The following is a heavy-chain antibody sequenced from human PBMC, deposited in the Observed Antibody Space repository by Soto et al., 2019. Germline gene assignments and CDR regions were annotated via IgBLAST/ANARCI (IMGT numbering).Heavy chain of an antibody. CDR2: IYYSGST. Sequence: SVNFCWRWIRQPPGKELEWIGYIYYSGSTSYNPSLKNRVTISVDTSKNQFSLKLSSVTAADTAVYYCARVTANLFDYWGQGTLVTVSS. CDR1: SVNFC. D-gene: IGHD4-4*01. V-gene: IGHV4-61*01. CDR3: ARVTANLFDY. J-gene: IGHJ4*02.